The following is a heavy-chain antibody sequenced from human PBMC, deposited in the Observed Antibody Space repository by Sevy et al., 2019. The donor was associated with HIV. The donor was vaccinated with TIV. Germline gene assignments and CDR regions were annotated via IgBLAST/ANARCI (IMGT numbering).Heavy chain of an antibody. CDR2: IKQDGSEK. Sequence: GGSLRLSCAASGFTISSYWMSWVRQAPGKGLEWVANIKQDGSEKYYVDSVKGRFTISRDNAKNSLYLQMNSLRAEDTAVYYCARHNGAYYYGSGSYYNGPSYYYYYYGMDVWGQGTTVTVSS. V-gene: IGHV3-7*01. CDR3: ARHNGAYYYGSGSYYNGPSYYYYYYGMDV. CDR1: GFTISSYW. J-gene: IGHJ6*02. D-gene: IGHD3-10*01.